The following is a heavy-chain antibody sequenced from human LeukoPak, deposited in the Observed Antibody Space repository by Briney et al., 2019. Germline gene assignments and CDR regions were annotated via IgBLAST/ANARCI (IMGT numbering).Heavy chain of an antibody. CDR2: VNHSGST. J-gene: IGHJ3*02. CDR1: GGSFSGYY. V-gene: IGHV4-34*01. D-gene: IGHD6-6*01. CDR3: ARGARFIAARAFDI. Sequence: PSETLSLTCAVYGGSFSGYYWSWIRQPPGKGLEWIGEVNHSGSTNYNPSLKSRVTISVDTSKNQFSLKLSSVTAADTAVYYCARGARFIAARAFDIWGQGTMVTASS.